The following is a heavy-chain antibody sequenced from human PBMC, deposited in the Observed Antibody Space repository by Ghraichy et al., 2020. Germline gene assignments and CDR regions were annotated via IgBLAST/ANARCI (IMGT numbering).Heavy chain of an antibody. CDR3: AKGIAAGTTTISYYYNGMDV. CDR2: ISGSGGDT. CDR1: GFTFSIYV. V-gene: IGHV3-23*01. D-gene: IGHD6-13*01. Sequence: GGSLRLSCAASGFTFSIYVMSWVRQAPRKGLEWVSGISGSGGDTYFADSVKGRFTISRDNSKNTLYLQMNSLRAEDTAVYYCAKGIAAGTTTISYYYNGMDVWGQGTTVTVSS. J-gene: IGHJ6*02.